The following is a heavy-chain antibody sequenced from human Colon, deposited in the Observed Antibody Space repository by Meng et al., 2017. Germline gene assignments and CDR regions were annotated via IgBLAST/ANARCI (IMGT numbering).Heavy chain of an antibody. CDR2: MSDSGTT. CDR3: ARDTLYGTDY. CDR1: GGSIQSGGYH. D-gene: IGHD4-17*01. V-gene: IGHV4-31*03. J-gene: IGHJ4*02. Sequence: QVHLHESGPGRVRPSDDLSLACTVSGGSIQSGGYHWSWVRQHPGKGLEYIGFMSDSGTTDYNPSLRSRVSISEIGSSKNQFSLTLRSVTAADTATYFCARDTLYGTDYWGQGVLVTVSS.